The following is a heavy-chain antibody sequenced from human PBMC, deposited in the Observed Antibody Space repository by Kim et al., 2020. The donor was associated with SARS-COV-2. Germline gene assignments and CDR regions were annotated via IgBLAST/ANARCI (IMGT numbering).Heavy chain of an antibody. V-gene: IGHV3-23*01. CDR3: AKGGRALRFLEWTHTPGAGWFDP. CDR1: GFTFSSYA. J-gene: IGHJ5*02. D-gene: IGHD3-3*01. Sequence: GGSLRLSCAASGFTFSSYAMSWVRQAPGKGLEWVSAISGSGGSTYYADSVKGRFTISRDNSKNTLYLQMNSLRAEDTAVYYCAKGGRALRFLEWTHTPGAGWFDPWGQGTLVTGSS. CDR2: ISGSGGST.